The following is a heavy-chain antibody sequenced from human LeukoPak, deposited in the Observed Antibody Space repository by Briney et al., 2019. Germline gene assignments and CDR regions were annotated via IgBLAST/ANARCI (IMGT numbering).Heavy chain of an antibody. V-gene: IGHV1-8*01. J-gene: IGHJ4*02. CDR2: MNPNSGNT. CDR1: EYTFTSYD. CDR3: ARGSWGEIAGRKSFEF. D-gene: IGHD6-6*01. Sequence: ASVKVSCKASEYTFTSYDINWVRQATGQGLEWMGWMNPNSGNTGYAQKFQGRVTMTRVTSISTAYMELNNLTSEETAVYYCARGSWGEIAGRKSFEFWGQGSLVTVSS.